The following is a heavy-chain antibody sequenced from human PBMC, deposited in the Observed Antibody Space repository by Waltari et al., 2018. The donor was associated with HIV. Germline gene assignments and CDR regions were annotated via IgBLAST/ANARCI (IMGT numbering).Heavy chain of an antibody. CDR2: INPNSGGT. D-gene: IGHD3-22*01. CDR3: ARDTPDAYYYDTSGYWS. CDR1: GYTFPGYY. V-gene: IGHV1-2*02. Sequence: QVQLVQSGAEVKKPGASVKVSCKASGYTFPGYYMPWVRQAPGQGLEWMGWINPNSGGTNYAQKFQGRVTMTRDTSISTAYMELSRLRSDDTAVYYCARDTPDAYYYDTSGYWSWGQGTLVTVSS. J-gene: IGHJ5*02.